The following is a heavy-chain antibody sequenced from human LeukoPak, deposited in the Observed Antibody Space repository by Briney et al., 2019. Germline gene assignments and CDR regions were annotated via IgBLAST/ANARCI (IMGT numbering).Heavy chain of an antibody. Sequence: ASVKVSCKASGYTFTGYYMHWVRQAPGQGLEWMGWINPNSGGTNYAQKFQGRVTMTRDTSISTAYMELSRLRSDDTAVYYCARAMLYIVGATAFDYWGQGTLVTVSS. J-gene: IGHJ4*02. CDR3: ARAMLYIVGATAFDY. V-gene: IGHV1-2*02. CDR1: GYTFTGYY. CDR2: INPNSGGT. D-gene: IGHD1-26*01.